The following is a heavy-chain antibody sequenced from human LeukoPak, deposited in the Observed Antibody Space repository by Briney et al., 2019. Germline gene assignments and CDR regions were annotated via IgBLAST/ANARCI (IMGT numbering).Heavy chain of an antibody. J-gene: IGHJ4*02. CDR3: ARRDTGSYSLPFDY. CDR2: IKPDGSEK. Sequence: GGSLRLSCGASGFTYSTYWMTWVRQAPGKGLEWVANIKPDGSEKYYVDSVKGRFTISRDNARHSLYLQMNSLRVEDTAVYYCARRDTGSYSLPFDYWGQGTLVTVSS. D-gene: IGHD1-26*01. V-gene: IGHV3-7*05. CDR1: GFTYSTYW.